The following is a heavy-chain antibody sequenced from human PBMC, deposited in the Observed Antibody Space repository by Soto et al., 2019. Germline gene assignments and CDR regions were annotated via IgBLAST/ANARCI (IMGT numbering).Heavy chain of an antibody. CDR1: GFTFSSYS. V-gene: IGHV3-48*01. Sequence: GGSLRLSCAASGFTFSSYSMNWVRQAPGKGLEWVSYISSSSSTIYYADSVKGRFTISRDNAKNSLYLQMNSLRAEDTAVYYCARDPRGDSYYYYYMDVWGKGTTVTVSS. CDR3: ARDPRGDSYYYYYMDV. CDR2: ISSSSSTI. D-gene: IGHD2-21*02. J-gene: IGHJ6*03.